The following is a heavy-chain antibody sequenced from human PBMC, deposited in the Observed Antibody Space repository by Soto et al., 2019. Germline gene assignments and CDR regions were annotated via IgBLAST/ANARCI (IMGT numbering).Heavy chain of an antibody. CDR2: TNQDGSQK. CDR1: GFTFSSYG. J-gene: IGHJ4*02. D-gene: IGHD6-19*01. V-gene: IGHV3-7*04. Sequence: GGSLRLSCAASGFTFSSYGMHWVRQAPGKGLEWVANTNQDGSQKLYVDSVKGRFTVSRDNAKNTVYLQMDSLRAEDTAVYYCAKDHITGWKLDYWGPGALVTVSS. CDR3: AKDHITGWKLDY.